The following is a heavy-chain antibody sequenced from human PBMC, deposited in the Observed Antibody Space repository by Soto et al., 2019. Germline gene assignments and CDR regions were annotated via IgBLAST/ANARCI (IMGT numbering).Heavy chain of an antibody. CDR1: GDSVSSNSAA. D-gene: IGHD3-3*02. CDR3: ASSWGHHFWSGYPNLDV. Sequence: SQTLSLTCAISGDSVSSNSAAWNWIRQSPSRGLEWLGRTYYRSKWYNDYAVSVKSRITINPDTSKNQFSLQLNSVTPEDTAVYYCASSWGHHFWSGYPNLDVWGQGTKVTVS. J-gene: IGHJ6*01. V-gene: IGHV6-1*01. CDR2: TYYRSKWYN.